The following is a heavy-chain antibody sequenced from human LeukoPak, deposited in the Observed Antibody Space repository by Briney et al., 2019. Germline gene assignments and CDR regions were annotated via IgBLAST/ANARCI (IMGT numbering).Heavy chain of an antibody. Sequence: SETLSLTCTVSGVSISTYYWSWIRQPAGKGLEWIGRIYTGGSTNYNPSLESRVTMSINTPENHFSLKLSSVIAADTAVYYCARGPTAYCGSTTCSPYFDDWGQGILVTVSS. CDR3: ARGPTAYCGSTTCSPYFDD. CDR1: GVSISTYY. J-gene: IGHJ4*02. D-gene: IGHD2-2*01. CDR2: IYTGGST. V-gene: IGHV4-4*07.